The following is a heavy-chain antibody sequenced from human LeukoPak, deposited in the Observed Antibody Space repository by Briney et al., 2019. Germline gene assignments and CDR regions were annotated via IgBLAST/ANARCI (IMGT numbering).Heavy chain of an antibody. CDR2: ISWDGGST. Sequence: GGSLRLSCAASGFTFDDYTMHWVRQAPGKGLEWVSLISWDGGSTYYADSVKGRFTISRDNSKNTLYLQMNSLRAEDTAVYYCAKAGGYEDYWGQGTLVTVSS. J-gene: IGHJ4*02. V-gene: IGHV3-43*01. CDR3: AKAGGYEDY. CDR1: GFTFDDYT. D-gene: IGHD5-12*01.